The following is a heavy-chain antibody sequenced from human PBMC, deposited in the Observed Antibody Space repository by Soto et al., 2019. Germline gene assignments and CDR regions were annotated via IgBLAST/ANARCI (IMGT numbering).Heavy chain of an antibody. CDR1: GFTFSSYG. CDR3: ARDAAITLFDCSGGSCYPYYFDY. J-gene: IGHJ4*02. Sequence: GGSLRLSCAASGFTFSSYGMHWVRQAPGKGLEWVAVIWYDGSNKYYADSVKGRFTISRDNSKNTLYLQMNSLRAEDTAVYYCARDAAITLFDCSGGSCYPYYFDYWGQGTLVTVSS. D-gene: IGHD2-15*01. CDR2: IWYDGSNK. V-gene: IGHV3-33*01.